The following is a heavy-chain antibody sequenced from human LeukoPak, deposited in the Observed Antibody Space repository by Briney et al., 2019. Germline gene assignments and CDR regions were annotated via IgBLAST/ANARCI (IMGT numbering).Heavy chain of an antibody. J-gene: IGHJ4*02. CDR3: ARDSSRDTAMVG. Sequence: GSSVKVSCKASGGTFSSYAISWVRQAPGQGLEWMGRIIPILGIVNYAQKFQGRVTITADKSTSTAYMELSSLRSEDTAVYYCARDSSRDTAMVGWGQGTLVTVSS. V-gene: IGHV1-69*04. D-gene: IGHD5-18*01. CDR2: IIPILGIV. CDR1: GGTFSSYA.